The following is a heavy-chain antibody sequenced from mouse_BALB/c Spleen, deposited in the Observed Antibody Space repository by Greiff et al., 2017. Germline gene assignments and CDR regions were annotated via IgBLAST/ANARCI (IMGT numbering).Heavy chain of an antibody. CDR1: GYSITSDYA. CDR2: ISYSGST. Sequence: EVKVEESGPGLVKPSQSLSLTCTVTGYSITSDYAWNWIRQFPGNKLEWMGYISYSGSTSYNPSLKSRISITRDTSKNQFFLQLNSVTTEDTATYYCARTMDYWGQGTSVTVSS. CDR3: ARTMDY. J-gene: IGHJ4*01. V-gene: IGHV3-2*02.